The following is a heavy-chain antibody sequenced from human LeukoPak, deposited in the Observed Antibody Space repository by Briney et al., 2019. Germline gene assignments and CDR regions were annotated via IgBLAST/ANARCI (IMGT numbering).Heavy chain of an antibody. J-gene: IGHJ4*02. CDR1: GGSFSGYY. CDR2: INHSGST. D-gene: IGHD3-3*01. V-gene: IGHV4-34*01. CDR3: ARGLWSVSNALDY. Sequence: PSETLSLTCAVYGGSFSGYYWSWIRQPPGKGLEWIGEINHSGSTNYNPSLKSRVTISVDTSKNQFSLKLSSVTAADTAVYYCARGLWSVSNALDYWGQGTLVTVSS.